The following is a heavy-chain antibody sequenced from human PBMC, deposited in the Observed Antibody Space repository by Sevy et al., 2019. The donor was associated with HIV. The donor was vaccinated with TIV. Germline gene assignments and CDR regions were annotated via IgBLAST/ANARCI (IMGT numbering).Heavy chain of an antibody. CDR1: GFTFDDYG. J-gene: IGHJ3*02. CDR3: AWGREPYCGGDCYSAFDN. Sequence: GGSLRLSCAASGFTFDDYGMSWVRQAPGKGLEWVSGINWNAGSTGYADSVKGRFTISRDNAKNSLYVQMNSLRAGDTALYYCAWGREPYCGGDCYSAFDNWGQGTMVTVSS. V-gene: IGHV3-20*04. D-gene: IGHD2-21*02. CDR2: INWNAGST.